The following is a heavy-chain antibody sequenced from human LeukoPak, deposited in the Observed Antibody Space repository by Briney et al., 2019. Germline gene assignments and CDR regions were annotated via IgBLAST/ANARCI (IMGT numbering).Heavy chain of an antibody. D-gene: IGHD2-2*01. J-gene: IGHJ5*02. Sequence: GASVTVSCKTSGYSFTDYSIYWVRQAPGQGLEWMGYIKPNSGYTIFAEKFQGRVAITRDTSITTVYMELSRLTSDDTAIYYCARDFCTSSRCYQGAPWGQGTLVTVSS. CDR3: ARDFCTSSRCYQGAP. V-gene: IGHV1-2*02. CDR1: GYSFTDYS. CDR2: IKPNSGYT.